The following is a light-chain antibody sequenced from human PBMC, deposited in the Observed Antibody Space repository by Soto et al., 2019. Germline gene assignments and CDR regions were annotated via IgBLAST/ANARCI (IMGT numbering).Light chain of an antibody. J-gene: IGLJ1*01. CDR2: DVS. Sequence: QSALTQPSSVAGSPGQSMTISFTGTSSDVGGYNYVSWYQQHPGKAPKLMIYDVSNRPSGVSNRFSGYKSGNTAALTISGLQAEDEADYYCSSYTSSSTHYVFGTGTKLTGL. V-gene: IGLV2-14*01. CDR1: SSDVGGYNY. CDR3: SSYTSSSTHYV.